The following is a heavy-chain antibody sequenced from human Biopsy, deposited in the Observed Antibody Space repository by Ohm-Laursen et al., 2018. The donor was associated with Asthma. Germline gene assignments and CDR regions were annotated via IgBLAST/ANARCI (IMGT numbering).Heavy chain of an antibody. V-gene: IGHV3-33*06. J-gene: IGHJ6*02. CDR3: AKAHGRFVTYNDGWSRQEDYYSGMDV. D-gene: IGHD3-3*01. CDR2: IWYDGSIK. CDR1: GFTFSSYG. Sequence: SLRLSCAASGFTFSSYGMHWVRQAPGKGLEWVAVIWYDGSIKYYADSVKGRFSISRDNSKNTLYLQMNTLRSDDTAVYYCAKAHGRFVTYNDGWSRQEDYYSGMDVWGQGTTVTVSS.